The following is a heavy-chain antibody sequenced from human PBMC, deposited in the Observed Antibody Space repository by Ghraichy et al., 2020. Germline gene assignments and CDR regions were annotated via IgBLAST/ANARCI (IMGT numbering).Heavy chain of an antibody. CDR1: GGSVSSGGYY. J-gene: IGHJ4*02. CDR3: ASVPIMVRGVYDH. CDR2: IFYSGST. Sequence: SETLSLTCTVSGGSVSSGGYYWSWIRQHPGKGLEGIGHIFYSGSTYYNPSPKRRVTISVDTSKDQFSLELSSVTAADTAVYYCASVPIMVRGVYDHWGQGILVTVSS. V-gene: IGHV4-31*03. D-gene: IGHD3-10*01.